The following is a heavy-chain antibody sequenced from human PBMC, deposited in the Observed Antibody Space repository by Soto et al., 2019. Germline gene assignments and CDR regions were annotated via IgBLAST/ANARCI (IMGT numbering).Heavy chain of an antibody. J-gene: IGHJ3*02. V-gene: IGHV3-23*01. CDR3: AKPLIGSYDILTGTAPVDAFDI. CDR1: GFTFSSYA. CDR2: ISGSGGST. D-gene: IGHD3-9*01. Sequence: PGGSLRLSCAASGFTFSSYAMSWVRQAPGKGLEWVSAISGSGGSTYYADSVKGRFTISRDNSKNTLYLQMNSLRAEDTAVYYCAKPLIGSYDILTGTAPVDAFDIWGQGTMVTVSS.